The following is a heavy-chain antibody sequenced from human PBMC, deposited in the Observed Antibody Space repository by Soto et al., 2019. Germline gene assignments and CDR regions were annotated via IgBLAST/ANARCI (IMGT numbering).Heavy chain of an antibody. CDR3: ARHYGSGDYPLDY. J-gene: IGHJ4*02. D-gene: IGHD3-10*01. V-gene: IGHV4-59*01. CDR1: GGSINNYY. Sequence: VQLQESGPGLVKPSETLSLTCTVSGGSINNYYWSWFRQPPGKGLEWIAYIRYNGNTNYNPSLKSRVTISVDTSQNQFSLRLSSVTAADTAVYYCARHYGSGDYPLDYWGQGTLVTVSS. CDR2: IRYNGNT.